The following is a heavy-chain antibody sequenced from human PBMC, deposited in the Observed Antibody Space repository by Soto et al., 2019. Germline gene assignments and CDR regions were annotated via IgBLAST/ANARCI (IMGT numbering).Heavy chain of an antibody. J-gene: IGHJ4*02. V-gene: IGHV4-59*11. CDR1: GGSISSHY. CDR2: IYYRGST. CDR3: ARDGREASGMDV. D-gene: IGHD1-26*01. Sequence: SETLSLTCTVSGGSISSHYWSWVRQAPGKGLEWIGHIYYRGSTTYNPSLRSRSTISVDTSNNQFSLKLNSVTTADTAVYYCARDGREASGMDVWGQGTLVTVSS.